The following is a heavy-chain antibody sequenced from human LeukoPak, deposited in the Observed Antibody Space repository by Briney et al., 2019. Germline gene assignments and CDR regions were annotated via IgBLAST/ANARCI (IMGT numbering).Heavy chain of an antibody. CDR2: ISWNSGSI. J-gene: IGHJ4*02. CDR3: ARRGITMVRGVIITANYFDY. D-gene: IGHD3-10*01. CDR1: GFTFDDYA. Sequence: PGGSLRLSCATSGFTFDDYAMHWVRQAPGKGLEWDSGISWNSGSIGYEDSVKGRFTISRDNAKDSLYLQINSLRPEDTALYYCARRGITMVRGVIITANYFDYWGQGTLVTVSS. V-gene: IGHV3-9*01.